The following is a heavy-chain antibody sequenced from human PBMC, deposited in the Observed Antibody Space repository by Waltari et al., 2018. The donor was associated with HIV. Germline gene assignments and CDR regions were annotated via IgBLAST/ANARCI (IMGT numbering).Heavy chain of an antibody. CDR3: AKSFYTGSKYGAFDF. CDR1: GGSISDYY. Sequence: QLQLQESGPGLVKSSETLSLTCTVSGGSISDYYWNLVRQPAGKGLVWIAYIHYNGNTKCNPSHQSRVTTSLETSKNQFSLKLDSVTAADTAMYYCAKSFYTGSKYGAFDFWGQGALVTVSA. V-gene: IGHV4-59*01. CDR2: IHYNGNT. J-gene: IGHJ4*02. D-gene: IGHD1-26*01.